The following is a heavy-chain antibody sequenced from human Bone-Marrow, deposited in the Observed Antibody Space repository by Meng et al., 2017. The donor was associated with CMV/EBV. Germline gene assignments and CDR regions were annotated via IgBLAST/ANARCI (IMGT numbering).Heavy chain of an antibody. D-gene: IGHD5-18*01. V-gene: IGHV4-34*01. CDR1: GFTFSSYA. Sequence: ESLKISCAASGFTFSSYAMSWIRQPPGKGLEWIGEINHSGSTNYNPSLKSRVTISVDTSKNQFSLKLSSVTAADTAVYYCARGIVRGYSYGEPFDYWGQGTRVTVYS. CDR3: ARGIVRGYSYGEPFDY. CDR2: INHSGST. J-gene: IGHJ4*02.